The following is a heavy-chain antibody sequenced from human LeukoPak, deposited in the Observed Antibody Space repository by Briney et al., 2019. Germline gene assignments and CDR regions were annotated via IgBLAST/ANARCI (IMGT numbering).Heavy chain of an antibody. J-gene: IGHJ4*02. CDR3: AKDLVGGSDDSSGSYPLFLFDY. CDR2: ISSDGSNK. V-gene: IGHV3-30*04. Sequence: PGGSLRLSCAASGFTFSSYAMSWVRQAPGKGLEWVAVISSDGSNKYYADSVKGRFTISRDNSKNTLYLQMNSLRAEDTAVYYCAKDLVGGSDDSSGSYPLFLFDYWGQGTLVTVSS. D-gene: IGHD3-22*01. CDR1: GFTFSSYA.